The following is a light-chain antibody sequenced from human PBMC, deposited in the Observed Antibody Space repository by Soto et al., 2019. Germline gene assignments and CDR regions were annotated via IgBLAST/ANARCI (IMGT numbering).Light chain of an antibody. CDR3: ETWDSNTRV. Sequence: QPVLTQSSSASASLGSSVKLTCTLSSGHSSYIIAWHQQQPGKAPRYLMKLEGSGSYNKGSGVPARFSGSSSGADRYLTISNLQFEDEANYYCETWDSNTRVFGRGTKLTVL. V-gene: IGLV4-60*02. CDR1: SGHSSYI. J-gene: IGLJ2*01. CDR2: LEGSGSY.